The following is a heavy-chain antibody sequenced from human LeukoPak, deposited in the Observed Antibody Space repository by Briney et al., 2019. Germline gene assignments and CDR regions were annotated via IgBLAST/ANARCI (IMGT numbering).Heavy chain of an antibody. V-gene: IGHV4-39*07. CDR2: IYYSGST. CDR3: AREVAAAGQPLNWFDP. J-gene: IGHJ5*02. CDR1: GGSISNSSYY. Sequence: SETLSLTCTVSGGSISNSSYYWGWIRQPPGKGLEWIGSIYYSGSTYYNPSLKSRVTISVDRSKNQFSLKLSSVTAADTAVYYCAREVAAAGQPLNWFDPWGQGTLVTFSS. D-gene: IGHD6-13*01.